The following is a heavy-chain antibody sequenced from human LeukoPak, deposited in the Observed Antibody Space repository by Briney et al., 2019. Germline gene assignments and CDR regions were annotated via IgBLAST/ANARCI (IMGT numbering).Heavy chain of an antibody. V-gene: IGHV4-31*03. J-gene: IGHJ1*01. CDR2: IHHSGTI. D-gene: IGHD3-22*01. CDR1: GDSVTSGNYY. Sequence: ASETLSLTCSVSGDSVTSGNYYWSWIRQHPERGPECIGHIHHSGTIYYNPSLLSRATISVDASKNQFSLRLSSVTAADTALYYCAGGNDDSKLHHWGQGTLVTVSS. CDR3: AGGNDDSKLHH.